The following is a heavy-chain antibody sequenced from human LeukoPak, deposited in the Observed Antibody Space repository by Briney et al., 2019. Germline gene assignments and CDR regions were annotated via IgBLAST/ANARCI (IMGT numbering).Heavy chain of an antibody. CDR1: GFTFDDYG. D-gene: IGHD3-3*01. V-gene: IGHV3-20*04. J-gene: IGHJ4*02. Sequence: GGSLRLSCAASGFTFDDYGMSWVRQAPGKGLEWVSGINWNGVSTRYADSVKGRFTISRDNAKNSLYLRMNSLRAEDTALYYCARDGRYDFWSGSLSYFDCWGQGTLVTVSS. CDR2: INWNGVST. CDR3: ARDGRYDFWSGSLSYFDC.